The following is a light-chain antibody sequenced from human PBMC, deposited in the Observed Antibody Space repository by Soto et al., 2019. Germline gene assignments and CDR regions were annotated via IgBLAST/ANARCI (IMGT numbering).Light chain of an antibody. V-gene: IGKV3-11*01. J-gene: IGKJ4*01. CDR2: DAS. Sequence: ETVLTQSPATLSLSPGERATLSCRASQSVDIYLAWYQQKPGQAPRLLIYDASHRATGIPARFSGSGSGTDFTLTISSLEPEDCAVYYCQQRKFWTPITFGGGTRVEIK. CDR1: QSVDIY. CDR3: QQRKFWTPIT.